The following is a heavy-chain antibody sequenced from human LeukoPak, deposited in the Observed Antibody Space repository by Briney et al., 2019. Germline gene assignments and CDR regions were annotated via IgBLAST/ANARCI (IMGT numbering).Heavy chain of an antibody. J-gene: IGHJ4*02. D-gene: IGHD3-10*01. V-gene: IGHV3-7*01. Sequence: SGGSLRLSCVASGFNFGAFSMSWVRQAPEKGLEWVTYMREDGSDIFYVDSVRGRFTISRDNAKNSLYLQMNSLRAEDTAVYYCAREGPYYYGSGDRSAFIDYWGQGTLVTVSS. CDR2: MREDGSDI. CDR1: GFNFGAFS. CDR3: AREGPYYYGSGDRSAFIDY.